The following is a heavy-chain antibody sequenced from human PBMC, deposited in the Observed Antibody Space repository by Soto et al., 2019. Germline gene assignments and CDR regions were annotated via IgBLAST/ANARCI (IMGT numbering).Heavy chain of an antibody. D-gene: IGHD2-15*01. J-gene: IGHJ6*02. CDR2: MNPNSGNT. V-gene: IGHV1-8*01. Sequence: ASVKVSCKASGYTFTSYDINWVRQATGQGLEWMGWMNPNSGNTGYAQKFQARVTMTRNTSISTAYMELSSLRSEDTAMYYCVLGGVVVVAATRDYYYGMDVWGQGTTVTVSS. CDR1: GYTFTSYD. CDR3: VLGGVVVVAATRDYYYGMDV.